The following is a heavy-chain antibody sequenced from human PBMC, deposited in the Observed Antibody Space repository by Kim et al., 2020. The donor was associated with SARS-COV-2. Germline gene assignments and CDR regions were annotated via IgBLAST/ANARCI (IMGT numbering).Heavy chain of an antibody. Sequence: ADSVKGRFTISRDNAKNSLYLQMNSLRAEDTAVYYCARDRGLVGATECDYWGQGTLVTVSS. V-gene: IGHV3-21*01. J-gene: IGHJ4*02. D-gene: IGHD1-26*01. CDR3: ARDRGLVGATECDY.